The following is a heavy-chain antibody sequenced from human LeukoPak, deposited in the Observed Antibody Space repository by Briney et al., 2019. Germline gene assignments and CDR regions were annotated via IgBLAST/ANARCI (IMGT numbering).Heavy chain of an antibody. V-gene: IGHV3-48*01. Sequence: GGSLRLSCAASGFTFSSYSMNWVRQAPGKGLEWVSYISSSSSTIYYADSVKGRFTISRDNAKNSLYLQMNSLRAEDTAVYYCARVRGSYYKRYFDYWGPGTLVTVSS. J-gene: IGHJ4*02. CDR1: GFTFSSYS. D-gene: IGHD1-26*01. CDR2: ISSSSSTI. CDR3: ARVRGSYYKRYFDY.